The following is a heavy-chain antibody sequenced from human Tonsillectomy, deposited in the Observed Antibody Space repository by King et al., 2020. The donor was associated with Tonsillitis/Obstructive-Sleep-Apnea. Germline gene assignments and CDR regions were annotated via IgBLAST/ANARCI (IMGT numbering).Heavy chain of an antibody. J-gene: IGHJ6*03. CDR1: GFTFSSYV. CDR3: AKDGGIAAAVYYMDV. V-gene: IGHV3-23*04. Sequence: VQLVESGGGLVQPGGSLRLSCAASGFTFSSYVMSWVRQAPGKGLDGVSAISGSGGSTYYADSVKGRFTISIDNSKNKLYLQMNSRRAEDTAVYYCAKDGGIAAAVYYMDVWGKGTTVTVSS. D-gene: IGHD6-13*01. CDR2: ISGSGGST.